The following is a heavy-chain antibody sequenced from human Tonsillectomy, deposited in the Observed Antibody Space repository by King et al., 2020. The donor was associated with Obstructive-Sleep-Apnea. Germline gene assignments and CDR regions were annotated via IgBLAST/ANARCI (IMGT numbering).Heavy chain of an antibody. D-gene: IGHD7-27*01. CDR1: GFTFSNYA. Sequence: VQLVESGGGLAQPGGSLRLSCVASGFTFSNYAMSWVRQAPGKGPEWVSGIPESGRATHYAVSVEGRFTISRDNSKNTLYLQMNSLRPEDAAIYFCAKEVAKPGVPLFDHWGQGTLVTVSS. CDR2: IPESGRAT. CDR3: AKEVAKPGVPLFDH. V-gene: IGHV3-23*04. J-gene: IGHJ4*02.